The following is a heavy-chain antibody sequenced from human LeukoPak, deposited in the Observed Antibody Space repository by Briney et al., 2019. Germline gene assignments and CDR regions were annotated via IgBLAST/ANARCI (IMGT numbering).Heavy chain of an antibody. D-gene: IGHD2-15*01. CDR3: TTDRGVVVVAAIHNALDI. J-gene: IGHJ3*02. Sequence: GGSLRLFCAASGFTFNNAWMNCVRLAPGKRLEWVGRIKSQTDGGTTDYAALVRDRFTISRDDSKNTLFLQMNSLKTEDTAVYYCTTDRGVVVVAAIHNALDISGQGTMVTVSS. CDR2: IKSQTDGGTT. V-gene: IGHV3-15*01. CDR1: GFTFNNAW.